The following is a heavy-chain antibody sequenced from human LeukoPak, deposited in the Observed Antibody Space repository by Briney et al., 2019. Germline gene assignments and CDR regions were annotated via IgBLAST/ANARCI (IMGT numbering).Heavy chain of an antibody. V-gene: IGHV1-69*05. Sequence: SVKVSCKASGGAFSSNAITWVRQAPGQGLEWMGRIIPPFRSADYAQKFQGRATLTTDESMTTAYMELSSLRSEDTAVYYCARIRGRGYYYDSSAYDAAFDIWGQGTKVTVSS. CDR3: ARIRGRGYYYDSSAYDAAFDI. CDR2: IIPPFRSA. D-gene: IGHD3-22*01. CDR1: GGAFSSNA. J-gene: IGHJ3*02.